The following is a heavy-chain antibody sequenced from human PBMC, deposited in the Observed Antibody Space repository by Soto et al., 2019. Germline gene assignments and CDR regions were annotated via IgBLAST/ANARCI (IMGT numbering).Heavy chain of an antibody. CDR2: ISYDGSNK. CDR1: GFTFSSYA. CDR3: ARERVDILTGYPGYYGMDV. D-gene: IGHD3-9*01. J-gene: IGHJ6*02. V-gene: IGHV3-30-3*01. Sequence: GGSLRLSCAASGFTFSSYAMHWVRQAPGKGLEWVAVISYDGSNKYYADSVKGRFTISRDNSKNTLYLQMNSLRAEDTAVYYCARERVDILTGYPGYYGMDVWGQGTTVTVSS.